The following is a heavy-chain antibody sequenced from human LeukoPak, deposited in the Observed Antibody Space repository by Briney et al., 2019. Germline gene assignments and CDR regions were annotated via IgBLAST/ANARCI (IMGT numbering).Heavy chain of an antibody. CDR3: ARVQKFYFGSGSPSHPFDH. Sequence: GESLKISCKGSGYSFTSYWIGWVRQMPGKGLEWMGIIYPGDSDTRYSPSFQGQVTISADKSISTAYLQWSSLKASDTAMYYCARVQKFYFGSGSPSHPFDHWGQGTLVTVSP. CDR1: GYSFTSYW. J-gene: IGHJ4*02. D-gene: IGHD3-10*01. V-gene: IGHV5-51*01. CDR2: IYPGDSDT.